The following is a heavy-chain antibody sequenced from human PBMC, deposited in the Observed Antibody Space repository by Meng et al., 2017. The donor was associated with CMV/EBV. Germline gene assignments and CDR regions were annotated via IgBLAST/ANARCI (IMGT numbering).Heavy chain of an antibody. Sequence: ASVKVSCKASGYTFTGYYMHWVRQAPGQGLEWMGWINPNSGGTNYAQKFQGRVTMTRDTSISTAYMELSRLRSDDAAVYYCARGLVPAARGGMDVWGQGTTVTVS. CDR3: ARGLVPAARGGMDV. CDR2: INPNSGGT. V-gene: IGHV1-2*02. D-gene: IGHD2-2*01. CDR1: GYTFTGYY. J-gene: IGHJ6*02.